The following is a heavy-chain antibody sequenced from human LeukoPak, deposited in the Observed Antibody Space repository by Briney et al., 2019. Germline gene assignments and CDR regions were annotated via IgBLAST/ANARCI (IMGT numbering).Heavy chain of an antibody. V-gene: IGHV4-30-4*01. CDR3: ARDRGTGDPYYYYGLDV. CDR1: GGSISSGDYY. J-gene: IGHJ6*02. Sequence: SETLSLTCTVSGGSISSGDYYWSWIRQPPGKGLEWIGYIYYSGSTYYNPSLKSRVTISVDTSKNQFSLKLSSVTAADTAVYYCARDRGTGDPYYYYGLDVWGQGTTVTVSS. D-gene: IGHD7-27*01. CDR2: IYYSGST.